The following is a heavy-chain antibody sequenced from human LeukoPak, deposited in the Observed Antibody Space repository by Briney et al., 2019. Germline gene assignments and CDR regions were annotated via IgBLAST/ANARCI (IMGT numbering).Heavy chain of an antibody. V-gene: IGHV3-23*01. CDR1: GFTFSSYA. CDR3: VAQGYYDNSGYFPYYFNY. D-gene: IGHD3-22*01. J-gene: IGHJ4*02. CDR2: ISGSGGST. Sequence: GGSLRLSCAASGFTFSSYAMSWVRQAPGKGLEWVSAISGSGGSTYYADSVKGRFTISRDNSKNTLYLQMNSLRAEDTAVYYCVAQGYYDNSGYFPYYFNYWGQGTLVTVSS.